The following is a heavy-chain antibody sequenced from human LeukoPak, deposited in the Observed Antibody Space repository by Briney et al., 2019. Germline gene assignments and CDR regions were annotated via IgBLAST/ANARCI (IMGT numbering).Heavy chain of an antibody. CDR2: IYYGGST. D-gene: IGHD6-13*01. CDR1: GGSISSSSYY. Sequence: SETLSLTCTVSGGSISSSSYYWGWIRQPPGKGLEWIGSIYYGGSTYYNPSLKSRVTISVDTSKNQFSLKLSSVTAADTAVYYCASSWGQQLYFQHWGQGTLVTVSS. CDR3: ASSWGQQLYFQH. V-gene: IGHV4-39*01. J-gene: IGHJ1*01.